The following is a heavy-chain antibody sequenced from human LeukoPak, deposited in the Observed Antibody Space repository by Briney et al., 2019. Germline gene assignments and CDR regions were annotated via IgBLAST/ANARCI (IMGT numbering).Heavy chain of an antibody. Sequence: GGSLRLSCAASGFTFSSYAMSWVRQAPGKGLEWVSAISGSGGSTYYADPVKGRFTISRDNSKNTLYLQMNSLRAEDTAVYYCAKDPRSRYSSSWYRDYWGQGTLVTVSS. D-gene: IGHD6-13*01. CDR2: ISGSGGST. CDR1: GFTFSSYA. CDR3: AKDPRSRYSSSWYRDY. V-gene: IGHV3-23*01. J-gene: IGHJ4*02.